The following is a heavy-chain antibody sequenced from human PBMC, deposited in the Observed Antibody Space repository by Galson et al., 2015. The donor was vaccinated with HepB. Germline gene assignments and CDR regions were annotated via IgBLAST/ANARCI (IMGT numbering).Heavy chain of an antibody. CDR1: GYSFTSYW. V-gene: IGHV5-10-1*01. CDR2: IDPSDSYT. D-gene: IGHD2-2*01. Sequence: QSGAEVKKPGESLRISCKGSGYSFTSYWISWVRQMPGKGLEWMGRIDPSDSYTNYSPSFQGHVTISADKSISTAYLQWSSLKASDTAMYYCARRSTCSSTSCPYYYYGMDVWGQGTTVTVSS. CDR3: ARRSTCSSTSCPYYYYGMDV. J-gene: IGHJ6*02.